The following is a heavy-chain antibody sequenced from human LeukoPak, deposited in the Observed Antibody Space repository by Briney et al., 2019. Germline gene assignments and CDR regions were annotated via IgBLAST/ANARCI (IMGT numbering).Heavy chain of an antibody. CDR3: ARDATTVTAVDY. CDR1: GGSINNYY. V-gene: IGHV4-59*01. Sequence: SETLSLTCSVSGGSINNYYWSWIRQPPGKGLEWIGNIYYSGSTNYNPSLKSRVSISVDTSKTQFSLKLSSVTAADTAVYYCARDATTVTAVDYWGQGTLVTVSS. J-gene: IGHJ4*02. D-gene: IGHD4-11*01. CDR2: IYYSGST.